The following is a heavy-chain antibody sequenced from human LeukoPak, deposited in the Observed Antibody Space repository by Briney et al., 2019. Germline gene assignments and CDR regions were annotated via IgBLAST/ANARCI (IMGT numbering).Heavy chain of an antibody. J-gene: IGHJ4*02. CDR3: ARQSGDQSSAWYFDA. V-gene: IGHV4-39*01. CDR2: IHYSGKV. CDR1: GGSLRSSGHW. Sequence: SETLSLTCTVSGGSLRSSGHWWVWIRQPPGKGLQWIGSIHYSGKVYYNPSLKSRVTTSVDTSTDQFSLRLSSATAADTAIYYCARQSGDQSSAWYFDAWGQGTLVTVSS. D-gene: IGHD6-19*01.